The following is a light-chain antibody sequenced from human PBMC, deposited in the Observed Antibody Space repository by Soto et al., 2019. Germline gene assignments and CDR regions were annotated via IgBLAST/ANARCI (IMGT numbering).Light chain of an antibody. CDR2: CAS. CDR3: QQYDSSPRT. J-gene: IGKJ2*01. Sequence: EIVLTQSPGTLSLSPGERATLSCRASQSVSSSYLAWYQQKPGQAPRLLIYCASSRATGIPDRFSVSGSGTDFTLTISRLEPEDFAVYYYQQYDSSPRTFGQGTKLEIK. V-gene: IGKV3-20*01. CDR1: QSVSSSY.